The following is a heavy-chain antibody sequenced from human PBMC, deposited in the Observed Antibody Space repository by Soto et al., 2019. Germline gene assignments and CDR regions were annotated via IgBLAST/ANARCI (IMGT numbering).Heavy chain of an antibody. CDR1: GGSISSYY. J-gene: IGHJ5*02. D-gene: IGHD6-19*01. CDR2: IYTSGST. Sequence: LSLTCTVSGGSISSYYWSWIRQPAGKGLEWIGRIYTSGSTNYNPSLKSRVTMSVDTSKNQFSLKLSSVTAADTAVYYCAREYPIAVAGGWFDPWGQGTLVTVSS. CDR3: AREYPIAVAGGWFDP. V-gene: IGHV4-4*07.